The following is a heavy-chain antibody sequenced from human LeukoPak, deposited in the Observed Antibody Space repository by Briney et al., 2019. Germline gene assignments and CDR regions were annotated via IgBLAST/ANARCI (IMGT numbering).Heavy chain of an antibody. D-gene: IGHD5-18*01. CDR3: AREIRIGYSYGYDAFDI. CDR2: IIPIFGTA. V-gene: IGHV1-69*05. CDR1: GGTFSSYA. Sequence: SVTVSCKASGGTFSSYAISWVRQAPGQGLEWMGGIIPIFGTANYAQKFQGRVTITTDESTSTAYMGLSSLRSEDTAVYYCAREIRIGYSYGYDAFDIWGQGTMVTVSS. J-gene: IGHJ3*02.